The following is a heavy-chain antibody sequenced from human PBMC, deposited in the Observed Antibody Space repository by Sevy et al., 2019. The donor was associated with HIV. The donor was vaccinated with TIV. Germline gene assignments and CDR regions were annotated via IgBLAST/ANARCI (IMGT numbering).Heavy chain of an antibody. CDR2: LTWTSSSI. V-gene: IGHV3-9*01. CDR1: GFTFDDYG. J-gene: IGHJ3*01. D-gene: IGHD6-25*01. CDR3: PKGTMMAAMDIYEPFDA. Sequence: SLKISCAASGFTFDDYGMHWVRQAPGKGLEWVSGLTWTSSSIDYADSVKGRFTVSRDNAKKFLYLQMSNLRTDDTALYYCPKGTMMAAMDIYEPFDAWGQGTMVTVSS.